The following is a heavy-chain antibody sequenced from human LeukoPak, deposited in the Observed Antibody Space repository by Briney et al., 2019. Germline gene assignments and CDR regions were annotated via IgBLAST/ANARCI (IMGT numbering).Heavy chain of an antibody. CDR1: GFTFSDYA. CDR2: ISYSSSSI. Sequence: PGGSLRLSCAASGFTFSDYAMNWVRQAPGKGLEWVSYISYSSSSIFYADSVKGRFTISRDNAKNSLYLQMSSLRAEDRAVYFCARGRGYCTDGVCHDYDYWGQGTLVTVCS. J-gene: IGHJ4*02. CDR3: ARGRGYCTDGVCHDYDY. V-gene: IGHV3-48*01. D-gene: IGHD2-8*01.